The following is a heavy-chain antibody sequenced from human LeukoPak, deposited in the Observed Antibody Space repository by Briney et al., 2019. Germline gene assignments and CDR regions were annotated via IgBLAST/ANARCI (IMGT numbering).Heavy chain of an antibody. Sequence: PGGSLRLSCAASGFTFSSYAMHWVRQAPGKGLEWVSSVSSSSSYIYYADSVKGRFTISRDNAKNSLYLQMNSLRAEDTAVYYCARGRGIAASYFDYWGQGTLVTVSS. J-gene: IGHJ4*02. CDR3: ARGRGIAASYFDY. V-gene: IGHV3-21*01. CDR1: GFTFSSYA. CDR2: VSSSSSYI. D-gene: IGHD6-13*01.